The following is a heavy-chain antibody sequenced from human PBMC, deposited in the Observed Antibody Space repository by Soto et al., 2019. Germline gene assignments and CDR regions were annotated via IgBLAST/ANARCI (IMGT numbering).Heavy chain of an antibody. J-gene: IGHJ6*02. Sequence: GGSLRLSCAASGFTFDDYAMHWVRQAPGKGLEWVSGISWNSGSIGYADSVKGRFTISRDNAKNSLYLQMNSLRAEDTALYYCAKDIIESINGMDVWGQGTTVTVS. CDR3: AKDIIESINGMDV. CDR1: GFTFDDYA. D-gene: IGHD6-6*01. CDR2: ISWNSGSI. V-gene: IGHV3-9*01.